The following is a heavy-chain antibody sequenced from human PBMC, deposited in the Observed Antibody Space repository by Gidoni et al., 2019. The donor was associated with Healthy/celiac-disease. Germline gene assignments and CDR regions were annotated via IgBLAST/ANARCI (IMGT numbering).Heavy chain of an antibody. CDR2: SNHSGST. CDR1: GGSFSGFY. J-gene: IGHJ6*03. V-gene: IGHV4-34*01. D-gene: IGHD2-15*01. CDR3: ARELKYCSGGSCYSPGYYYYYYMDV. Sequence: QVQLQQWGAGLLKPSATLSLTCAVYGGSFSGFYWSWIRQPPGKGLEWIGESNHSGSTNYNPSLKSRVTISVDTSKNQFSLKLSSVTAADTAVYYCARELKYCSGGSCYSPGYYYYYYMDVWGKGTTVTVSS.